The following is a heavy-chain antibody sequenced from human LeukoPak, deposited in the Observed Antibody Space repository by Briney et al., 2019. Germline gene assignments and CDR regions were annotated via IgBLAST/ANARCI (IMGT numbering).Heavy chain of an antibody. D-gene: IGHD3-22*01. Sequence: PSETLSLTCTVSGGSISSGSYYWSWIRQPPGKGLEWIGEINHSGSTNYNPSLKSRVTISVDTSKNQFSLKLSSVTAADTAVYYCARLPLIYYYDSSGYYYDYWGQGTLVTVSS. V-gene: IGHV4-39*07. CDR3: ARLPLIYYYDSSGYYYDY. J-gene: IGHJ4*02. CDR2: INHSGST. CDR1: GGSISSGSYY.